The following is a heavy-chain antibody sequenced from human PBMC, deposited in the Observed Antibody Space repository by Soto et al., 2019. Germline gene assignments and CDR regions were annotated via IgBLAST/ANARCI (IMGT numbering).Heavy chain of an antibody. J-gene: IGHJ4*02. D-gene: IGHD1-26*01. V-gene: IGHV3-74*01. CDR1: GFTFSSHW. Sequence: EVQLVESGGGLVQPGGSLRLSCAASGFTFSSHWMHWVRQAPGQGLLWVARIKYDGSSTDYADSVKGRFTISRDNAKNTVQLQMNSLRLEDTAVYYCVRDGLGAPPFDYWGQGALVTVSS. CDR2: IKYDGSST. CDR3: VRDGLGAPPFDY.